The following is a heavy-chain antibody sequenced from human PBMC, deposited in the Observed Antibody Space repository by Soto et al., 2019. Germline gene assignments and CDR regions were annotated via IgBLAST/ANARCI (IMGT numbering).Heavy chain of an antibody. CDR2: ISTSGSS. V-gene: IGHV4-4*07. CDR3: AREIVAGSGIWNY. CDR1: GGSISSYY. J-gene: IGHJ4*02. Sequence: QLRESGPGLVKPSEPLSLTCTVSGGSISSYYWSWIRQPAGKGLEWIGRISTSGSSNYNPSLKSRVTMSADSSKKQFSLKLSSVTAADTAVYYCAREIVAGSGIWNYWGQGTLVTVSS. D-gene: IGHD3-10*01.